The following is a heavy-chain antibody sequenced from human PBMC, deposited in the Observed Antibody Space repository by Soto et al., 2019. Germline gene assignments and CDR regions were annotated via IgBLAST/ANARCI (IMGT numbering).Heavy chain of an antibody. V-gene: IGHV4-31*03. J-gene: IGHJ4*02. CDR2: IYYSGST. CDR3: ARDYRPTYYYDSGGYYPPTYFDS. D-gene: IGHD3-22*01. Sequence: SETLSLTCTVSGGSISSGGYYWSRIRQHPGKGLEWIGYIYYSGSTYYNPSLKSRVTISVDTSKNQFSLKLSSVTAADTAVYFCARDYRPTYYYDSGGYYPPTYFDSWGQGALVTVSS. CDR1: GGSISSGGYY.